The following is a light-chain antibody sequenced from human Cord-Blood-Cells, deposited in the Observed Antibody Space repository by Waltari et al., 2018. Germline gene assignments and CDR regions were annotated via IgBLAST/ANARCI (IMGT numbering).Light chain of an antibody. Sequence: EIVMTQSPATLSVSPGERATLPCRASQSVSSNLAWYQQKPVQAPRLLIYGASTRATGIPARFSGSGSGTEFTLTISSLQSEDFAVYYCQQYNNWPPGVTFGPGTKVDIK. V-gene: IGKV3-15*01. CDR2: GAS. CDR1: QSVSSN. J-gene: IGKJ3*01. CDR3: QQYNNWPPGVT.